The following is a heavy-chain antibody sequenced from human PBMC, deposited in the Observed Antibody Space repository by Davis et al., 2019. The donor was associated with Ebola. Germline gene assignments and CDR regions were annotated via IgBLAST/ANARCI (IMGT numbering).Heavy chain of an antibody. D-gene: IGHD3-10*01. CDR3: ARGRGDY. CDR1: GFTFSVSW. V-gene: IGHV3-7*04. Sequence: PGGSLRLSCATSGFTFSVSWMHSVRQAPGKGLEWVANIKRDGSEKYYVDSVRGRFTISRDNAKNSLYLQMNSLGAEDTAVDYCARGRGDYWGQGTLVTVSS. J-gene: IGHJ4*02. CDR2: IKRDGSEK.